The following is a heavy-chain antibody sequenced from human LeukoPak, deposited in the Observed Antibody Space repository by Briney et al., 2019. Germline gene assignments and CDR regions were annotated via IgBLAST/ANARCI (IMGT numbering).Heavy chain of an antibody. CDR1: GLTLSDAW. D-gene: IGHD5-12*01. CDR2: IRNDRIT. J-gene: IGHJ4*02. V-gene: IGHV3-15*01. Sequence: GGFLRLSCVLSGLTLSDAWMSWVRQAPGEGREWVGRIRNDRITDYAAPVQGRFSISRDNSKNTFYLQMNSLRTEDTGMYFCTWMATIFTVDYWGQGTLGTVSS. CDR3: TWMATIFTVDY.